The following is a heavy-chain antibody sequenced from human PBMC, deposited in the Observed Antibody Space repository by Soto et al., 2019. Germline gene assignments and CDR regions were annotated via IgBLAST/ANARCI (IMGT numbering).Heavy chain of an antibody. CDR3: ARHGFGSLHGLVDV. Sequence: QVQLQESGPGLVKPSETLSLTCTVSGGSITNYYCSWFRQPPGKGQEWIGYIQYNGYSTYNHSFTGRDSTPLATSNTQFSLMLESVTAPDTAVYYCARHGFGSLHGLVDVWGQGTTVIVSS. J-gene: IGHJ6*02. CDR1: GGSITNYY. CDR2: IQYNGYS. D-gene: IGHD3-10*01. V-gene: IGHV4-59*08.